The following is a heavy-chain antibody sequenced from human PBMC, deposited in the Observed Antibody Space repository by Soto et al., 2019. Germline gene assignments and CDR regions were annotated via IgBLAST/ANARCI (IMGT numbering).Heavy chain of an antibody. CDR1: GFTFGDYA. Sequence: SLRLSCTASGFTFGDYAMSWVRQAPGKGLEWVGFIRSKAYGGTTEYAASVKGRFTISRDDSKSIAYLQMNSLKTEDTAVYYCTGKGYCSGGSCYGGDYWGQGTLVTVSS. CDR2: IRSKAYGGTT. J-gene: IGHJ4*02. D-gene: IGHD2-15*01. CDR3: TGKGYCSGGSCYGGDY. V-gene: IGHV3-49*04.